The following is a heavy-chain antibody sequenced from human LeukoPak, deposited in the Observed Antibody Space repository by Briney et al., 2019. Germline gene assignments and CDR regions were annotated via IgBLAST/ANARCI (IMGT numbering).Heavy chain of an antibody. V-gene: IGHV3-7*01. J-gene: IGHJ4*02. Sequence: GGSLRLSCAASGFTITPYWMSCVRQAPGEGLEWVASINPAGSDKSYIDSVKGRFTISSDNAENSFYLQMNSLGGEDTDVYYCARLTTMVTTFVYWGQGALVTVSS. D-gene: IGHD4/OR15-4a*01. CDR1: GFTITPYW. CDR2: INPAGSDK. CDR3: ARLTTMVTTFVY.